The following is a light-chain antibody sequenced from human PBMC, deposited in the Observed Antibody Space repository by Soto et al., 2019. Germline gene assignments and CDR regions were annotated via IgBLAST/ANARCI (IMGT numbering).Light chain of an antibody. J-gene: IGKJ1*01. CDR3: QQYVNSPGT. Sequence: EIVLTQSPGTLSLSPGERATLSCGASQIVNSDYFAWFQLKPGQAPRLLIYGASRRATGIPDRFSGSGSGTDFTLTIYRLEPEDFAMYYCQQYVNSPGTFGQGSRIEIK. V-gene: IGKV3-20*01. CDR2: GAS. CDR1: QIVNSDY.